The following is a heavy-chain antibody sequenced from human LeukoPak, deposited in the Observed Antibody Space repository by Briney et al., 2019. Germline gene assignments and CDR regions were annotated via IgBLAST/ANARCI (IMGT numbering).Heavy chain of an antibody. D-gene: IGHD3-22*01. Sequence: SQTLSLTCTVSGGSISSGGYYWSWIRQSPGRGLEWIGYISDSGSTNYNPSLKSRVTISVDTSKNQFSLMLSSVTAADTAVYYCARGYDSSAYYPFNYWGQGTLVTVSS. CDR2: ISDSGST. CDR1: GGSISSGGYY. J-gene: IGHJ4*02. V-gene: IGHV4-61*08. CDR3: ARGYDSSAYYPFNY.